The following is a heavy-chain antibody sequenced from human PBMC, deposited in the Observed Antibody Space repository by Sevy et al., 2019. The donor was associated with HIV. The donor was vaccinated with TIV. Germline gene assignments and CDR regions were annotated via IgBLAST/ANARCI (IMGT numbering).Heavy chain of an antibody. J-gene: IGHJ6*02. CDR2: ISYDGSNK. Sequence: GGSLRLSCAASGFTFSSYGMHWVRQAPGKGLEWVAVISYDGSNKYYADSVKGRFTISRNNSKNTLSLQRNSLRAEEKAVYHCAKDQGGYSYGLPGYYYYGMDVWGQGTTVTVSS. V-gene: IGHV3-30*18. CDR1: GFTFSSYG. D-gene: IGHD5-18*01. CDR3: AKDQGGYSYGLPGYYYYGMDV.